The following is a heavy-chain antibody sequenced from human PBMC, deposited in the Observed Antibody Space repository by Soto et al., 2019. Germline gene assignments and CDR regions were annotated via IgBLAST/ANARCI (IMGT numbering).Heavy chain of an antibody. CDR1: GYTFTSYG. CDR3: ARGVRTYCSGGSCLEYFQH. V-gene: IGHV1-18*01. J-gene: IGHJ1*01. Sequence: ASVKVSCKASGYTFTSYGSSWARQAPGQGLEWMGWISAYNGNTNYAQKLQGRVTMTTDTSTSTAYMELRSLRSDDTAVYYCARGVRTYCSGGSCLEYFQHWGHGTLVPRSS. D-gene: IGHD2-15*01. CDR2: ISAYNGNT.